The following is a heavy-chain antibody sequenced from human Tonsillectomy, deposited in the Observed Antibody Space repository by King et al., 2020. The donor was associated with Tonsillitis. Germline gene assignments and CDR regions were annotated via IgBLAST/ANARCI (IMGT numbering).Heavy chain of an antibody. V-gene: IGHV4-59*08. Sequence: VQLQESGPGLVKPSENLSLTCSVSGGSIINNYWSWIRQPPGKGLEWIGYIYYSGSTNYNPSLKSRVTMSVDTSKNQFSLRLSSVTAADTAVYYCARLDYYYYYMDVWGTGTTVTVSS. CDR1: GGSIINNY. CDR2: IYYSGST. J-gene: IGHJ6*03. CDR3: ARLDYYYYYMDV.